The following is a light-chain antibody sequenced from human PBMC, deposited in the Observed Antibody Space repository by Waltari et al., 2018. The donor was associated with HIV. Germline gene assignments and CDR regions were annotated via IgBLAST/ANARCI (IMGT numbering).Light chain of an antibody. CDR3: SSYSTTSPYV. CDR1: SRDVDNDTI. CDR2: DVT. Sequence: QSALTLPASVSGSTGPSITISCTGSSRDVDNDTIVSWYQQHTDRAPKLIIFDVTNRPSGVSNRFSGSKSGNTASLTISGLQTEDEADYYCSSYSTTSPYVFGTGTKVTVL. J-gene: IGLJ1*01. V-gene: IGLV2-14*03.